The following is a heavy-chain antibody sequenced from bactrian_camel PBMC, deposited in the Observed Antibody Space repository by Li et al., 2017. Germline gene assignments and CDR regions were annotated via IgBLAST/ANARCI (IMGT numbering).Heavy chain of an antibody. V-gene: IGHV3S55*01. CDR1: GITEGTNF. J-gene: IGHJ4*01. CDR2: LDSSGIT. D-gene: IGHD5*01. CDR3: AASWDVSWNY. Sequence: HVQLVESGGGSVQAGGSLRLSCEVSGITEGTNFIGWFRQSPGKEREGLAALDSSGITHYADSVKGRFTISKDNVKNILYLQMNGLKPEDSALYRCAASWDVSWNYWGMGTQVTVS.